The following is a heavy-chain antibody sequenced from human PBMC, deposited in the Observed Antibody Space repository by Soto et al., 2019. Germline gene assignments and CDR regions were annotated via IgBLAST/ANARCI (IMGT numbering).Heavy chain of an antibody. V-gene: IGHV1-69*19. CDR3: AREVQVHTPAFVY. J-gene: IGHJ4*02. CDR1: GGTFNTYA. D-gene: IGHD3-10*01. CDR2: ISPMFGAA. Sequence: QVQLVQSGAEMKKPGSSVKVSCQSSGGTFNTYAMNWVRQAPGQGPEWMGDISPMFGAANYAPKFQGRVTITADEPTGTSYMQLSSLTSEDPALYFCAREVQVHTPAFVYWGQGTLVTVSS.